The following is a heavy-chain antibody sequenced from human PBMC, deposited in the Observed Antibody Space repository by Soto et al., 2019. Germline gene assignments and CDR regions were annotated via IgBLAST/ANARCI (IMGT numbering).Heavy chain of an antibody. J-gene: IGHJ6*02. V-gene: IGHV3-7*05. CDR2: IKEDGSEK. CDR1: GFSLSNYW. CDR3: ARGTPYCTTTSCSPSYYYGIEV. Sequence: EVQLVGSGGGLVQPGGSLTLSCEASGFSLSNYWMKWVRQAPGKGLEWVANIKEDGSEKYYVDSVKGRFTISRDNATNAVYLQMNRLRAEDTAMYYCARGTPYCTTTSCSPSYYYGIEVWGQGTTVTVSS. D-gene: IGHD2-2*01.